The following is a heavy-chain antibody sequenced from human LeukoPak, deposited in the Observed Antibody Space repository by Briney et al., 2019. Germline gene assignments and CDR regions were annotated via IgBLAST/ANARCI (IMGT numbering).Heavy chain of an antibody. V-gene: IGHV4-38-2*02. CDR2: IYHSGST. J-gene: IGHJ4*02. Sequence: SETLSLTCTVSGYPISSGYYWGWIRQPPGKGLEWIGSIYHSGSTYYNPSLKSRVTISVDTSKNQFSLKLSSVTAADTAVYYCASGKRITIFGVVSPFDYWGQGTLVTVSS. CDR1: GYPISSGYY. CDR3: ASGKRITIFGVVSPFDY. D-gene: IGHD3-3*01.